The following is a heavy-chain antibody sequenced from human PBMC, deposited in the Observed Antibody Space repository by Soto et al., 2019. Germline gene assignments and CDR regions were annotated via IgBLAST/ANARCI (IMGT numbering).Heavy chain of an antibody. J-gene: IGHJ5*02. CDR2: IRVGGGDT. D-gene: IGHD6-19*01. CDR1: GFTFSSSA. V-gene: IGHV3-23*01. Sequence: EVRLLESGGGLAQPGGSRRLSCAASGFTFSSSAMNWVRQAPGKGLEWVSSIRVGGGDTFYADSVRGRFTVSRDISRNTLYLHMNSLRADDTAIYYCAKCSVGTVRTSGWCNWFDPWGQGTLVTVSS. CDR3: AKCSVGTVRTSGWCNWFDP.